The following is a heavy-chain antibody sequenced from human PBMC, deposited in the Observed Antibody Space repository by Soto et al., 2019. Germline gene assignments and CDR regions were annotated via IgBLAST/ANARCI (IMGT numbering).Heavy chain of an antibody. CDR2: ISAYNGNT. CDR3: ARDYAVVVVAATRGWFDP. D-gene: IGHD2-15*01. V-gene: IGHV1-18*04. J-gene: IGHJ5*02. CDR1: GYTFTSYG. Sequence: ASVKVSCKASGYTFTSYGISWVRQAPGQGLEWMGWISAYNGNTNYAQKLQGRVTMTTDTSTSTAYMELRSLRSDNTAVYYCARDYAVVVVAATRGWFDPWGQGTLVTVSS.